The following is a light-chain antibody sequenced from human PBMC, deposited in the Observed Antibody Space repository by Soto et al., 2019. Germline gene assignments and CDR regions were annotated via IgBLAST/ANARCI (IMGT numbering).Light chain of an antibody. V-gene: IGLV1-44*01. CDR1: TSNIGSNS. J-gene: IGLJ3*02. CDR2: NNN. CDR3: TAWDDSLTALV. Sequence: QSVLTQPPSASGTPGQSVTISCSGSTSNIGSNSVHWYQHLPGMSPKLLIYNNNQRPSGVPERFSGSKSGTSASLAISGLQSDDESDYYCTAWDDSLTALVFGGGTKLTV.